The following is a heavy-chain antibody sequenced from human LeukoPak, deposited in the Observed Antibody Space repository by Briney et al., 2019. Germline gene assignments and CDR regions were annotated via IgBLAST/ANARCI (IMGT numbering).Heavy chain of an antibody. J-gene: IGHJ3*02. Sequence: SVKVSCKASGGTFSSYAISWVRQAPGQGLEWMGGIIPIFGTANYAQKFQGRVTITADKSTSTAYMELSSLRPEDTAVYYCARERDYYDSSGPIGAFDIWGQGTMVTVSS. D-gene: IGHD3-22*01. V-gene: IGHV1-69*06. CDR3: ARERDYYDSSGPIGAFDI. CDR1: GGTFSSYA. CDR2: IIPIFGTA.